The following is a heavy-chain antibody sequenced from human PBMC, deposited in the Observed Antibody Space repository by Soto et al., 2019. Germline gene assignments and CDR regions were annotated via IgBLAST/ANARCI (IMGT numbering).Heavy chain of an antibody. CDR3: AKNAMSTVPRRGQYFDS. V-gene: IGHV3-23*01. CDR1: GFTFNTYA. Sequence: EVQLLESGGGLVQPGGSLRLSCAASGFTFNTYAMSWVRQSPGEGLEWVSGIGGGTGATYNADSVKGRFIISRDNSKNTLYLQMNNLRVEDTGVYYCAKNAMSTVPRRGQYFDSWGQGTLVTVSS. CDR2: IGGGTGAT. J-gene: IGHJ4*02. D-gene: IGHD4-17*01.